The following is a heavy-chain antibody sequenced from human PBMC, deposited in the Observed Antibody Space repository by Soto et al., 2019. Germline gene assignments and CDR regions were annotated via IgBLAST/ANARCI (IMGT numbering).Heavy chain of an antibody. D-gene: IGHD4-4*01. CDR3: ARATTVTSRGYYYYYMDV. Sequence: QVQLVQSGAEVKKPGASVKVSCKASGYTFTGYYMHWVRQAPGQGLEWMGWINPNSGGTNYAQKFQGWVTMTRDTSISTAYMELSRLRSDDTAVYYCARATTVTSRGYYYYYMDVWGKGTTVTVSS. J-gene: IGHJ6*03. V-gene: IGHV1-2*04. CDR1: GYTFTGYY. CDR2: INPNSGGT.